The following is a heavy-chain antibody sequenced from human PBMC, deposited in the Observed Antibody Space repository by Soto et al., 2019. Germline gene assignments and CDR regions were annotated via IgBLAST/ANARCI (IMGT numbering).Heavy chain of an antibody. CDR1: GGSISSSSYY. V-gene: IGHV4-39*01. Sequence: SETLSLTCTVSGGSISSSSYYWGWIRQPPGKGLEWIGSIYYSGSTYYNPSLKSRVTISVDTSKNQFSLKLSSVTAAHAPPPNSEASIPVAPATNGGTRNGTVFTAADTAVYYCASARLTKLDVMTTVIGNWFDPWGQGTLVTVSS. CDR2: IYYSGST. J-gene: IGHJ5*02. D-gene: IGHD3-10*01. CDR3: EASIPVAPATNGGTRNGTVFTAADTAVYYCASARLTKLDVMTTVIGNWFDP.